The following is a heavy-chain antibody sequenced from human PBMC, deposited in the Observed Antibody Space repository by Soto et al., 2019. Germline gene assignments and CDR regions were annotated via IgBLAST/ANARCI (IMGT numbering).Heavy chain of an antibody. CDR2: IYYSGST. J-gene: IGHJ6*03. Sequence: QVQLQESGPGLVKPSETLSLTCTVSGGSISSYYWSWIRQPPGKGLEWIGYIYYSGSTNDNPSLKSRVTISVDTSKNQFSLKLSSVTAADTAVYYCARATPTAAAVRYYYYYMDVWGKGTTVTVSS. D-gene: IGHD6-13*01. V-gene: IGHV4-59*01. CDR3: ARATPTAAAVRYYYYYMDV. CDR1: GGSISSYY.